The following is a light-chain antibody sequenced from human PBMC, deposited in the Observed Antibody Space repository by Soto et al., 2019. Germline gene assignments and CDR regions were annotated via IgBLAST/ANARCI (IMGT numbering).Light chain of an antibody. CDR3: QQRSNWPP. CDR1: QSVSSH. V-gene: IGKV3-11*01. Sequence: VSTQSPATLSLSTGDRATXXXRASQSVSSHLAWXQQKPGXXPXXLIYDASNRATGIPARFSGSGSGTEFTLTISSLEPEDFAFYFCQQRSNWPPFGQGTRLEIK. CDR2: DAS. J-gene: IGKJ5*01.